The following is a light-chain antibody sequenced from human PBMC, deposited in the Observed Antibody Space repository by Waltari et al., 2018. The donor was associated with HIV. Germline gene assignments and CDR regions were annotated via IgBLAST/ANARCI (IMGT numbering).Light chain of an antibody. CDR2: GAS. J-gene: IGKJ4*01. Sequence: EIVLTQSPGTLSLSPRERATLSCRASQSVSSSYLAWYQQKPGQAPRLLIYGASNRATGIPDRFSGSGSGTDFTLTISRLEPEDFAVYYCQQYGSSPPLTFGGGTKVEIK. V-gene: IGKV3-20*01. CDR1: QSVSSSY. CDR3: QQYGSSPPLT.